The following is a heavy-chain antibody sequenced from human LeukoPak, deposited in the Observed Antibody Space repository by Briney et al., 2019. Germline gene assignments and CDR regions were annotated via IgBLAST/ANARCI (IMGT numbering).Heavy chain of an antibody. J-gene: IGHJ4*02. Sequence: SETLSLTCTVSGGSIRSSSYYWGWIRQPPGKGLEWIGSIYYSGSTYYNPSLKSRVTISVDTSKNQFSLKLSSVTAADTAVYYCARDLETGDSSGYFGDWGQGTLVTVSS. V-gene: IGHV4-39*07. D-gene: IGHD3-22*01. CDR2: IYYSGST. CDR3: ARDLETGDSSGYFGD. CDR1: GGSIRSSSYY.